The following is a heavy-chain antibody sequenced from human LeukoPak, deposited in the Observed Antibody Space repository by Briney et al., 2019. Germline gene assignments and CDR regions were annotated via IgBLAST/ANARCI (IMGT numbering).Heavy chain of an antibody. Sequence: HPGGSLGLSCAASGFIFSNYGMSWVRQAPGKGLEWVSAISGSGGSTYYADSVKGRFTISRDNSKNTLYLQMNSLRAEDTAVYYCAKALNRIMITFGGVPPYYFDYWGQGTLVTVSS. CDR2: ISGSGGST. CDR3: AKALNRIMITFGGVPPYYFDY. V-gene: IGHV3-23*01. D-gene: IGHD3-16*01. CDR1: GFIFSNYG. J-gene: IGHJ4*02.